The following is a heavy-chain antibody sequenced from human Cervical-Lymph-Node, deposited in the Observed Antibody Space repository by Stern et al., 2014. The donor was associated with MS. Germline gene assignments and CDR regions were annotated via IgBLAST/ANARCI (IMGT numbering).Heavy chain of an antibody. CDR2: IFPGGSDI. CDR3: ARQRYFDY. J-gene: IGHJ4*02. V-gene: IGHV5-51*01. CDR1: GYTFTSYW. Sequence: EVQLVESGPEVKRPGESLKISCQASGYTFTSYWIGWARQMPGKGLEWIAIIFPGGSDIRYSPSFQGQVTISADKSSSTVYLQWNNLKASDTAIYYCARQRYFDYWGQGTLVTVSS.